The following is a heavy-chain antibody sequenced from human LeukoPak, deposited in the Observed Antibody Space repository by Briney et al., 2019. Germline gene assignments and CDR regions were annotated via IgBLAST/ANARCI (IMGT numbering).Heavy chain of an antibody. CDR1: GFTFSSYA. CDR3: AKEVNLAGYFDY. V-gene: IGHV3-23*01. CDR2: ISGSGGST. D-gene: IGHD2-21*01. Sequence: GGSLRLSCAASGFTFSSYAMRWVRQAPGKGLEWISSISGSGGSTNSADSVKGRFTISRDNSKNTLYLQMNSLRAEDTAVYYCAKEVNLAGYFDYWGQGTLVTVSS. J-gene: IGHJ4*02.